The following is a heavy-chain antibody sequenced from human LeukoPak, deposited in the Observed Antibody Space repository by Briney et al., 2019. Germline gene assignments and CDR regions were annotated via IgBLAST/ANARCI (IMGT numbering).Heavy chain of an antibody. CDR3: ATWYNWNDEGTDY. CDR1: GYTFTSCD. CDR2: MNPNSGNT. D-gene: IGHD1-20*01. V-gene: IGHV1-8*01. Sequence: ASVKVSCKASGYTFTSCDINWVRQATGQGLEWMGWMNPNSGNTGYAQKFQGRVTMTRNTSISTAYMELSSLRSEDTAVYYCATWYNWNDEGTDYWGQGTLVIVSS. J-gene: IGHJ4*02.